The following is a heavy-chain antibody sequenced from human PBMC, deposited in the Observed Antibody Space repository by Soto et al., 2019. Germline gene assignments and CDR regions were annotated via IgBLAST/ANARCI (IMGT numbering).Heavy chain of an antibody. Sequence: QITLKESGTTLVKPTQTLTLTCTFSGFSLSISGVVVGWIRQPPGQALEWLALIFSNDDKRYNPSLKSRLNITKDTSQNQVPLITTNMYPMNTAIYYCSHMSGSGLFVMDVWGQGTTVTVSS. V-gene: IGHV2-5*01. CDR2: IFSNDDK. CDR3: SHMSGSGLFVMDV. CDR1: GFSLSISGVV. D-gene: IGHD3-10*01. J-gene: IGHJ6*02.